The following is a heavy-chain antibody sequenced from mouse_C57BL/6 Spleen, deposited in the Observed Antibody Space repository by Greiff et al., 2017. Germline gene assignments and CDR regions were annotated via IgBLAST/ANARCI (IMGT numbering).Heavy chain of an antibody. J-gene: IGHJ4*01. Sequence: QVQLQQSGPELVKPGASVKISCKASGYSFTSYYIHWVKQRPGQGLEWIGWIYPGSGNTKYNEKFKGKATLTADTSSSTAYMQLSSLTSDDSAVYYCARPTAQAHAMDYWGQGTSVTVSS. V-gene: IGHV1-66*01. D-gene: IGHD3-2*02. CDR1: GYSFTSYY. CDR3: ARPTAQAHAMDY. CDR2: IYPGSGNT.